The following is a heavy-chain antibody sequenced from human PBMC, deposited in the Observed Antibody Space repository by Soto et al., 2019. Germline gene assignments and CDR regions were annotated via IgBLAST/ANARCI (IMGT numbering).Heavy chain of an antibody. CDR2: IYYSGST. J-gene: IGHJ3*02. V-gene: IGHV4-30-4*01. D-gene: IGHD4-17*01. CDR1: GGSISSGDYY. Sequence: SETLSLTCTVSGGSISSGDYYWSWIRQPPGKGLEWIGYIYYSGSTYYNPSLKSRVTISVDTSKNQFSLKLSSVTAADTAVYYCARVGTQNYYGDSGVGDAFDIWGQGTMVTVSS. CDR3: ARVGTQNYYGDSGVGDAFDI.